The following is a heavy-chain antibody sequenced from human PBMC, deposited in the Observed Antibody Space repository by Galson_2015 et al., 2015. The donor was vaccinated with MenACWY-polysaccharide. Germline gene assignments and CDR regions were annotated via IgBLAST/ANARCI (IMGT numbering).Heavy chain of an antibody. J-gene: IGHJ3*02. CDR2: ISWTSAST. V-gene: IGHV3-9*01. D-gene: IGHD2-15*01. Sequence: LRLSCAASGFTFDDYARHWARQAPGKGLEWVAGISWTSASTGYADSVKGRFTISSDDAKNSLYLQMNSLRVEDTALYYCAKDILRAQYCSGGRCYPEGAFHIWGQGTMVTVSS. CDR3: AKDILRAQYCSGGRCYPEGAFHI. CDR1: GFTFDDYA.